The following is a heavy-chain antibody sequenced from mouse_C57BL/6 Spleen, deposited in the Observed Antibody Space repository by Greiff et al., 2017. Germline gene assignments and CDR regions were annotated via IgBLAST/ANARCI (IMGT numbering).Heavy chain of an antibody. V-gene: IGHV1-82*01. CDR2: IYPGDGDT. D-gene: IGHD1-1*01. Sequence: LVESGPELVKPGASVKISCKASGYAFSSSWMNWVKQRPGKGLEWIGRIYPGDGDTNYNGKFKGKATLTADKSSSTAYMQLSSLTSEDSAVYCCASLITKVSYMGYWGPRTSVTVS. CDR1: GYAFSSSW. CDR3: ASLITKVSYMGY. J-gene: IGHJ4*01.